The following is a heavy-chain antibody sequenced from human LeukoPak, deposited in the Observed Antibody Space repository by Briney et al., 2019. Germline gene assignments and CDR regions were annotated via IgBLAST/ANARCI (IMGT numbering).Heavy chain of an antibody. CDR3: ARERGGNSPFDS. D-gene: IGHD4-23*01. Sequence: ASVKDSCKPSGYTFTGYYMHRVRQAPGQGLEWMGWINPNSSVTNYAQRFQGRVTMTRDTSISAAYMELRWLTSDDTAVYYCARERGGNSPFDSWGQGTLVTVSS. CDR2: INPNSSVT. CDR1: GYTFTGYY. V-gene: IGHV1-2*02. J-gene: IGHJ4*02.